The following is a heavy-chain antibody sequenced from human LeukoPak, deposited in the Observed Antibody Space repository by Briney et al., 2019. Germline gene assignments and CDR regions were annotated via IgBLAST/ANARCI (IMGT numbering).Heavy chain of an antibody. CDR2: ISSDGGRQ. CDR1: GFTFSNHA. CDR3: ARDPWGSSGYFQH. D-gene: IGHD6-19*01. V-gene: IGHV3-30-3*01. J-gene: IGHJ1*01. Sequence: GGSLRLSCAASGFTFSNHAMHWVRQAPGKGLEWVAVISSDGGRQNYADSVWGRFTISRDNSKNSLSLQMNSPRADDTAVYYCARDPWGSSGYFQHWGQGTLVTVSS.